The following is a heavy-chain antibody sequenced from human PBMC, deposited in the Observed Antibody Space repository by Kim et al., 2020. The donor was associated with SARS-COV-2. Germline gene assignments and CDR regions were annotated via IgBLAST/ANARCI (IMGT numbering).Heavy chain of an antibody. CDR1: GGSISSGSYY. CDR2: IYTSGST. D-gene: IGHD3-22*01. Sequence: SETLSLTCTVSGGSISSGSYYWSWIRQPAGKGLEWIGRIYTSGSTNYNPSLKSRVTISVDTSKNQFSLKLSSVTAADTAVYYCARDPLYYDSSGGDYYYYYGMDVWGQGTTVTVSS. CDR3: ARDPLYYDSSGGDYYYYYGMDV. J-gene: IGHJ6*02. V-gene: IGHV4-61*02.